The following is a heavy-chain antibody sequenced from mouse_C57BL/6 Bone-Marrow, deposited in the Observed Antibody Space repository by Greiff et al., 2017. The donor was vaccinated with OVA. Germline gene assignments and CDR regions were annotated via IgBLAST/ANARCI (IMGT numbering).Heavy chain of an antibody. Sequence: QVQLKESGPGLVAPSQSLSITCTVSGFSLTSYGVDWVRQSPGKGLEWLGVIWGVGSTNYNSALKSRLSISKDNSKSQVFLKMNSLQTDDTAMYYCARRLYGSNYYAMDYWGQGTSVTVSS. CDR2: IWGVGST. CDR3: ARRLYGSNYYAMDY. V-gene: IGHV2-6*01. D-gene: IGHD1-1*01. CDR1: GFSLTSYG. J-gene: IGHJ4*01.